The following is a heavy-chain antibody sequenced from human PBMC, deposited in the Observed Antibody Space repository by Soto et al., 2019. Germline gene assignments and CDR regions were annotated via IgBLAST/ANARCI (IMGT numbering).Heavy chain of an antibody. CDR3: AKAQAPDDYGDYRVVGGMDV. CDR1: GCTCISYA. D-gene: IGHD4-17*01. V-gene: IGHV3-23*01. CDR2: ISGSGGST. J-gene: IGHJ6*02. Sequence: PGGSLRLSCAASGCTCISYAMSWVRQAPGKGLEWVSAISGSGGSTYYADSVKGRFTISRDNSKNSLYLQMNSLRTEDTALYYCAKAQAPDDYGDYRVVGGMDVWGQGTTVTVSS.